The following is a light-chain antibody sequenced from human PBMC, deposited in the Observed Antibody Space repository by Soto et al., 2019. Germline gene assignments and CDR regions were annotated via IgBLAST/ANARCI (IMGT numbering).Light chain of an antibody. CDR1: SSDVGSYNR. CDR3: SSFTRSSTCV. J-gene: IGLJ3*02. CDR2: EVT. Sequence: QSALTQPPSVSGSPGQSVTISCTGTSSDVGSYNRVSWYQQPPGTAPKLMIYEVTNRPSGVPDRFSGSKSGNTASLTISGLQAEDEADYYCSSFTRSSTCVFGGGTKLTVL. V-gene: IGLV2-18*02.